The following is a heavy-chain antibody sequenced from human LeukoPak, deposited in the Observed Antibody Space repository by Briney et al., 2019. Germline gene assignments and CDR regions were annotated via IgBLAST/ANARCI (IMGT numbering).Heavy chain of an antibody. CDR2: INHSGST. Sequence: PSETLSLTCAVYGGSFSGYYWSWIRQPPGKGLEWIGEINHSGSTNYNPSLKSRVTISVDKSKNQFSLKLSSVTAADTAVYYCARQAIFGVVTVGPWGQGTLVTVSS. J-gene: IGHJ5*02. V-gene: IGHV4-34*01. CDR1: GGSFSGYY. D-gene: IGHD3-3*01. CDR3: ARQAIFGVVTVGP.